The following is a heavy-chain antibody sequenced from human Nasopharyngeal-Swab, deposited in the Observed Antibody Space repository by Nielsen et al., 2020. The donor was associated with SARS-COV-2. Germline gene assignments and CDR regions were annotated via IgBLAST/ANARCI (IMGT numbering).Heavy chain of an antibody. D-gene: IGHD6-13*01. CDR1: GGSFSGYY. V-gene: IGHV4-34*01. Sequence: SETLSLTCAVYGGSFSGYYWSWIRQPPGKGLEWIGEINHSGSTNYNPSLKSRVTISVDTSKNHFSLKLSSVTAADTAVYYCARGGSSSWYYYYYGMDVWGQGTTATVSS. CDR3: ARGGSSSWYYYYYGMDV. J-gene: IGHJ6*02. CDR2: INHSGST.